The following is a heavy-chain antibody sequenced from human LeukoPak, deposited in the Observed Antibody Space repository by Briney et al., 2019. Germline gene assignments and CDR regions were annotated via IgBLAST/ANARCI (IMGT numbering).Heavy chain of an antibody. CDR3: ARTGGVLRYFDCS. CDR2: IYYSGST. CDR1: GGSISSSSYY. D-gene: IGHD3-9*01. V-gene: IGHV4-39*01. J-gene: IGHJ5*02. Sequence: SETLSLTCTASGGSISSSSYYWGWIRQPPGKGLEWIGSIYYSGSTYYNPSLKSRVTISVDTSKNQFSLKLSSVTAADTAVYYCARTGGVLRYFDCSWGQGTLVTVSS.